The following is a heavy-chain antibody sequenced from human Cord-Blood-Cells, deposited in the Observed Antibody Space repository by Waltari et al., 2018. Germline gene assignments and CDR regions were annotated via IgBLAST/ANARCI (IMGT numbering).Heavy chain of an antibody. Sequence: QLQLQESGPGLVKPSETLSLTCTVSGGSIRSSSYYWGWIRQPPGKGLEWIGSIDYSGSTSYNPSLKSRVTISVDTSKNQFSLKLSSVTAADTAVYYCARHWARFNWFDPWGQGTLVTVSS. CDR1: GGSIRSSSYY. CDR2: IDYSGST. CDR3: ARHWARFNWFDP. D-gene: IGHD3-16*01. J-gene: IGHJ5*02. V-gene: IGHV4-39*01.